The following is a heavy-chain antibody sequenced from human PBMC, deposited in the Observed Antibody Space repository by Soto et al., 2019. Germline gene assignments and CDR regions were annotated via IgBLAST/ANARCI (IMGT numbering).Heavy chain of an antibody. CDR1: GFTFSSYA. D-gene: IGHD6-13*01. CDR3: AKTLEPLHSSRYYGMDV. J-gene: IGHJ6*02. V-gene: IGHV3-23*01. Sequence: EVQLLESGGGLVQPGGSLRLSCAASGFTFSSYAMSWVRQAPGKGLEWVSAISGSGGSTYYADSVKGRFTISRDNSKNTLYLQMNSLRAEDTAVYYCAKTLEPLHSSRYYGMDVWGQGTTVTVSS. CDR2: ISGSGGST.